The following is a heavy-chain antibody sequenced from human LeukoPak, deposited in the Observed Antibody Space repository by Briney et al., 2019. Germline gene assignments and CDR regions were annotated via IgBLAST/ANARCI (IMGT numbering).Heavy chain of an antibody. CDR2: IHYSGST. V-gene: IGHV4-59*02. CDR3: VQVRLAGLFDP. Sequence: SETLSLTCTVSGASVSAYYWTWIRQPPGKRLEWLGYIHYSGSTNYNPSLNSRVTMSLDASKNQYSLKPSSVSAADTAVYYCVQVRLAGLFDPWGQGTLVTVSS. J-gene: IGHJ5*02. CDR1: GASVSAYY. D-gene: IGHD3-3*02.